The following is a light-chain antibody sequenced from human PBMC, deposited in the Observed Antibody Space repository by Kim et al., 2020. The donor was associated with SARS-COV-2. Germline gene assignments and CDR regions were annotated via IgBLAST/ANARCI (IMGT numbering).Light chain of an antibody. V-gene: IGKV3-20*01. J-gene: IGKJ2*01. CDR2: GAA. Sequence: LSPGERATRSCRASQSVSSNYLAWYQQKPGQAPRLLIYGAASRAIGIPDRFSGSGSGTDFTLTISRLEPEDFAVYSCQQYGSSPYTFGQGTKLEI. CDR1: QSVSSNY. CDR3: QQYGSSPYT.